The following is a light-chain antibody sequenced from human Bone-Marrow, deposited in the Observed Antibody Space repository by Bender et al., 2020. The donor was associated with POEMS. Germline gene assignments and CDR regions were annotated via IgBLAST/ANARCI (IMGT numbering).Light chain of an antibody. CDR3: QSVDSSATYTV. CDR1: ALPKQY. Sequence: SYELPQPPSVSVSPGQTATTTCSGDALPKQYAFWYQQKPGQAPVVVISKDDERPSGIPERFSGSSSGTIVTLTITEVQAEDEADYYCQSVDSSATYTVFGGGTKLTVL. CDR2: KDD. J-gene: IGLJ3*02. V-gene: IGLV3-25*03.